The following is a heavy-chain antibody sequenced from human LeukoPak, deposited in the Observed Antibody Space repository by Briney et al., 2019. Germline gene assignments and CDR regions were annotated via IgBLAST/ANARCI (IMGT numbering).Heavy chain of an antibody. CDR1: GYTFTSYG. D-gene: IGHD4-17*01. J-gene: IGHJ4*02. CDR3: AREDDRSFGAYDC. CDR2: ISAYNGNT. Sequence: ASVKVSFKASGYTFTSYGISWVRQAPGQGLEWMGWISAYNGNTNYAQKLQGRVTVTTDTSTRTAYMELRSLRPDDTAVYFCAREDDRSFGAYDCWGQGTLVTVS. V-gene: IGHV1-18*01.